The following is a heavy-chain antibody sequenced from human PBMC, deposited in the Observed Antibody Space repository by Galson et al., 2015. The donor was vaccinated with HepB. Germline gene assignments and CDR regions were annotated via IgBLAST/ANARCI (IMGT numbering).Heavy chain of an antibody. CDR2: INPSGGST. CDR3: ARANVQWLVRRDYVDYYYGMDV. D-gene: IGHD6-19*01. CDR1: GYTFTSYY. Sequence: SCKASGYTFTSYYMHWVRQAPGQGLEWMGIINPSGGSTSYAQKFQGRVTMTRDTSTSTVYMELSSLRSEDTAVYYCARANVQWLVRRDYVDYYYGMDVWGQGTTVTVSS. J-gene: IGHJ6*02. V-gene: IGHV1-46*01.